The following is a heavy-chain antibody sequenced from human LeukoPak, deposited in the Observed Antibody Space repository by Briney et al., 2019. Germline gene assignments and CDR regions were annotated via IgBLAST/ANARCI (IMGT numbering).Heavy chain of an antibody. CDR1: GFTFSSYE. J-gene: IGHJ4*02. D-gene: IGHD3-10*01. CDR2: VSSSGSTI. Sequence: GGSLRLSCAASGFTFSSYEMNWVRQAPGKGLEWVSYVSSSGSTIYYADSVKGRFTIPRDNAKNSLYLQMNSLRAEDTAVYYCASAYYDSGTYPYYFDYWGQGTLVTVSS. V-gene: IGHV3-48*03. CDR3: ASAYYDSGTYPYYFDY.